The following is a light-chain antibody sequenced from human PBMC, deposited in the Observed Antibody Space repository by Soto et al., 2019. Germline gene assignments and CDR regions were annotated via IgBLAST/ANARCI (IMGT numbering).Light chain of an antibody. Sequence: IVMMQSPATLYVSQWESATLSCRASQSVSSNLAWHQQKPGQAPRILMYDASTRATGISARFSGSGSGTEFTLTISSLQPEDFAVYYCQQRSDWSITFGQGTRLE. CDR3: QQRSDWSIT. CDR2: DAS. V-gene: IGKV3-15*01. J-gene: IGKJ5*01. CDR1: QSVSSN.